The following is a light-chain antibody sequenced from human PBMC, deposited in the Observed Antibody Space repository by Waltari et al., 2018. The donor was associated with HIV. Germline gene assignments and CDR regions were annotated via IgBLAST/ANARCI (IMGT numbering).Light chain of an antibody. CDR3: QQSFSTPWT. CDR1: QTISSY. J-gene: IGKJ1*01. V-gene: IGKV1-39*01. CDR2: GAS. Sequence: DIQMTQSPSSLPASVGDRVTITCRASQTISSYLNWYQQKLGKAPKLLIYGASSLQSGVPSRFSGSGSGTAFTLTISSLQPEDFATYYCQQSFSTPWTFGQGTKVEIK.